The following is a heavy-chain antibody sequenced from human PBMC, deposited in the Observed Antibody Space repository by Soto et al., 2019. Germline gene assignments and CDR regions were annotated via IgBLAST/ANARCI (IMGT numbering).Heavy chain of an antibody. D-gene: IGHD4-4*01. CDR3: ARAPPYSDYFDY. Sequence: SETLSLTCAVSGGSISSGGYSWSWIRQASGKGLEWIANIHHSGSTYYNPSLKSRVTISVDRSKNQFSLKLSSVTAADTAVYYCARAPPYSDYFDYWGRGTLVTVSS. V-gene: IGHV4-30-2*01. CDR2: IHHSGST. CDR1: GGSISSGGYS. J-gene: IGHJ4*02.